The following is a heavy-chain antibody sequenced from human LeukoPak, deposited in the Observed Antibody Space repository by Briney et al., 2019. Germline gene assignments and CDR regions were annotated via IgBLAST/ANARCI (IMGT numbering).Heavy chain of an antibody. CDR2: IHYSGNT. CDR3: ALEGYYDSSGYYNNWFDP. D-gene: IGHD3-22*01. J-gene: IGHJ5*02. Sequence: SETLSLTCTASGDSVRTSNYYWSWIRQPPGKGLEWIGYIHYSGNTNYNTSLKSRVTISVDTSKSQFSLKLSSVTAADTAVYYCALEGYYDSSGYYNNWFDPWGQGTLVTVSS. V-gene: IGHV4-61*01. CDR1: GDSVRTSNYY.